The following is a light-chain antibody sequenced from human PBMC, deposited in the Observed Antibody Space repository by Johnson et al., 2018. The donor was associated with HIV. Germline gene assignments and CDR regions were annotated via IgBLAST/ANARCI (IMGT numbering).Light chain of an antibody. V-gene: IGLV1-51*02. CDR1: SSNIGNNF. CDR2: ENN. Sequence: QLVLTQPPSVSAAPGQKVTISCSGSSSNIGNNFVSWYQQLPGTAPKLLIYENNKRPSGIPDRFSGSKSGTSATLGITGLQTGDEADYYCGTWDSSLSAGRAFGTGTKVTGL. J-gene: IGLJ1*01. CDR3: GTWDSSLSAGRA.